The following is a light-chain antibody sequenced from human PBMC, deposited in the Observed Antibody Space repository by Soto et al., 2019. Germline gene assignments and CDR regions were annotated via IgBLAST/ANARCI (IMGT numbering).Light chain of an antibody. CDR2: TAS. J-gene: IGKJ1*01. CDR3: QRTYNAPPMT. CDR1: QGISSY. Sequence: DIQLTQSPSSLSASVGDRVTITCRVSQGISSYLSCYRQKPGKVLMHTASNLQSGIPSRFTGSGSRTFFTLPIASLQPEDVPSYYGQRTYNAPPMTFGQGTKVEI. V-gene: IGKV1-27*01.